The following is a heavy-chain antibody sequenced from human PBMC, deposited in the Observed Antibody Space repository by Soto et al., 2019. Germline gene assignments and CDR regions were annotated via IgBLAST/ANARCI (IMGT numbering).Heavy chain of an antibody. V-gene: IGHV4-59*01. CDR2: VYNSGST. CDR1: GGSISSNY. Sequence: SETLSLTCTVSGGSISSNYWTWIRQPPGKGLEWIGYVYNSGSTNYNPSLKSRVTISEDTSKSQFSLKVNSMTAADTAVYYCARYRREAVAGYTLDNWGQGILVT. D-gene: IGHD6-13*01. CDR3: ARYRREAVAGYTLDN. J-gene: IGHJ4*02.